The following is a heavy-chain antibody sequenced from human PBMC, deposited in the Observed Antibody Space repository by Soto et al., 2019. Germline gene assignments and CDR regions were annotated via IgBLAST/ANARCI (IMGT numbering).Heavy chain of an antibody. CDR2: ISSTTNYI. J-gene: IGHJ4*02. V-gene: IGHV3-21*06. Sequence: WWSLRLSCAASVFTFTSYSMNWVRQAPGKGLEWVSSISSTTNYIYYGDSMKGRFTISRDNAKNSLYLEMNSLRAEDTAVYYCARESEDLTSNFDYWGQGTLVTVSS. CDR3: ARESEDLTSNFDY. CDR1: VFTFTSYS.